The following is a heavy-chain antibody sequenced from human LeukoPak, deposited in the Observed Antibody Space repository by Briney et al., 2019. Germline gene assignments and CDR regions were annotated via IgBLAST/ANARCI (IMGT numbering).Heavy chain of an antibody. CDR2: IKQDGSEK. J-gene: IGHJ3*02. CDR3: AKYRADCFDI. CDR1: GFTFSSYA. Sequence: GGSLRLSCAASGFTFSSYAMSWVRQAPGKGLEWVANIKQDGSEKYYVDSVKGRFTISRDNAKNSLYLQMNSLRAEDTAVYYCAKYRADCFDIWGQGTMVTVSS. V-gene: IGHV3-7*05. D-gene: IGHD2-21*02.